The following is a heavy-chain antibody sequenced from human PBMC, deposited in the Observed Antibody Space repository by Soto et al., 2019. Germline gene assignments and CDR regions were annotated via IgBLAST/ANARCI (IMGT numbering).Heavy chain of an antibody. D-gene: IGHD3-22*01. CDR1: GFTFSDYY. Sequence: PGGSLRLSCAVSGFTFSDYYMSWIRQAPGKGLEWVSYISSSSSYTNYADSVKGRFTISRDNAKNSLYLQMNSLRAEDTAVYYCARDQHYYDSSGYYYGLDVWGQGTTVTVSS. CDR2: ISSSSSYT. CDR3: ARDQHYYDSSGYYYGLDV. J-gene: IGHJ6*02. V-gene: IGHV3-11*05.